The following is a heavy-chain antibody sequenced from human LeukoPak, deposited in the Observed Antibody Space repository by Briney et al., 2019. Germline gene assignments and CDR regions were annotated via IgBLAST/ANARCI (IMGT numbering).Heavy chain of an antibody. CDR1: GYIFTTYA. J-gene: IGHJ1*01. D-gene: IGHD6-13*01. CDR2: INAGNGNT. V-gene: IGHV1-3*01. Sequence: ASVKVSCKASGYIFTTYAMHWVRQAPGQSLEWMGWINAGNGNTKYSQKFQGRVTITRDTSANIAYMELSSLRSEDTAVYYCATTVSAGTYRYFQHWGQGPLVTVSS. CDR3: ATTVSAGTYRYFQH.